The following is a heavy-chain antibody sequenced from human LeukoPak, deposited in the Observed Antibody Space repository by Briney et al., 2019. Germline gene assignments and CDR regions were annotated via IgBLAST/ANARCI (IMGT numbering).Heavy chain of an antibody. CDR2: ISYDGSNK. D-gene: IGHD1-26*01. CDR3: AKRKRYGYSGTYYFDY. J-gene: IGHJ4*02. Sequence: PGGSLRLSCAASGFTFSSYAMHWVRQAPGKGLEWVAVISYDGSNKYYADSVKGRFTISRDNSKNTLYLQMNSLRAEDTAVYYCAKRKRYGYSGTYYFDYWGQGTLVTVSS. CDR1: GFTFSSYA. V-gene: IGHV3-30*04.